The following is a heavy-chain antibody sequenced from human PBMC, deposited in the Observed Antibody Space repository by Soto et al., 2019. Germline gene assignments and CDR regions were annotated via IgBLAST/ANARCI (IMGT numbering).Heavy chain of an antibody. CDR2: INHSGST. D-gene: IGHD2-2*01. J-gene: IGHJ6*02. Sequence: LSLTCAVYGGSFSGYYWSWIRQPPGKGLEWIGEINHSGSTNYNPSLKSRVTISVDTSKNQFSLKLSSVTAADTAVYYCARGGPPIVVVPAAIYYYYYYGMDVWGQGTTVTVSS. V-gene: IGHV4-34*01. CDR3: ARGGPPIVVVPAAIYYYYYYGMDV. CDR1: GGSFSGYY.